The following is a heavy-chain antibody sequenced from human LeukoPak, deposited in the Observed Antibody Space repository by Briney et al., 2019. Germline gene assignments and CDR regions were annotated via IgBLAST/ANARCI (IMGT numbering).Heavy chain of an antibody. J-gene: IGHJ5*02. D-gene: IGHD2-2*01. CDR2: IHYNENT. V-gene: IGHV4-59*12. Sequence: SETLFLTCTIPGGSISSCYWTWIRQPPGKGLEWIGYIHYNENTYYNPSLKSRVTISVDTSSNQFSLKLNSVPAADTAVYYCARDVPVLPAALRCGWFHPWGQGTLVTVSS. CDR1: GGSISSCY. CDR3: ARDVPVLPAALRCGWFHP.